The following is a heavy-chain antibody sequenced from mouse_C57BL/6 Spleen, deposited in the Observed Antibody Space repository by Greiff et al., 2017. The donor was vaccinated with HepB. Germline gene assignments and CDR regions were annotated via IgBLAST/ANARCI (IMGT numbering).Heavy chain of an antibody. Sequence: EVMLVESGGGLVQPGGSLKLSCAASGFTFSDYYMYWVRQTPEKRLEWVAYISNGGGSTYYPDTVKGRFTISRDNAKNTLYLQMSRLKSEDTAMYYCARRDYYGSSYDYFDYWGQGTLGTVSA. V-gene: IGHV5-12*01. D-gene: IGHD1-1*01. CDR2: ISNGGGST. CDR3: ARRDYYGSSYDYFDY. CDR1: GFTFSDYY. J-gene: IGHJ3*01.